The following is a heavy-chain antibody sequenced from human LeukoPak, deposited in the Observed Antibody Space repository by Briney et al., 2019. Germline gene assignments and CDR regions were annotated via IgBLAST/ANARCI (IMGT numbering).Heavy chain of an antibody. CDR3: ARGTPSYDFWSGYYNPIGYFDY. J-gene: IGHJ4*02. D-gene: IGHD3-3*01. Sequence: SETLSLTCAVYGGSFSGYYWSWIRQPPGKGLEWIGEINHSGSTNYNPSLKSRVTISVDTSKNQFSLKLSSVTAADTAVYYCARGTPSYDFWSGYYNPIGYFDYWGQGTLVTVSS. V-gene: IGHV4-34*01. CDR1: GGSFSGYY. CDR2: INHSGST.